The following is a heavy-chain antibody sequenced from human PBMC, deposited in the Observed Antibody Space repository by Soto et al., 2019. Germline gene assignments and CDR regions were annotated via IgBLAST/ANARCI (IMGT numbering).Heavy chain of an antibody. J-gene: IGHJ4*02. CDR1: GYTFTGYY. CDR2: INPNSGGT. V-gene: IGHV1-2*04. CDR3: AKDAPGSGWLSDY. D-gene: IGHD3-22*01. Sequence: VASVKVSCKASGYTFTGYYVHWVRQAPGQGLEWMGWINPNSGGTNYAQNFQGWVTMTRDTSISTAYMELSRLTSDDTAVYYCAKDAPGSGWLSDYWGRGTLVTVSS.